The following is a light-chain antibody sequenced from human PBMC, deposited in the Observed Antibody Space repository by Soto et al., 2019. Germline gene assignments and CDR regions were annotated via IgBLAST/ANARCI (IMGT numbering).Light chain of an antibody. J-gene: IGLJ1*01. CDR3: SSFTSSTTYV. V-gene: IGLV2-14*01. CDR1: SIDVGGYNY. CDR2: NVN. Sequence: QSALTQPASVSGSPGQSITISCTGTSIDVGGYNYVSWYQQHPGEVPKLIIFNVNNRPSGVSNRFSGSKSGNTASLTISGLQAEDEADYYCSSFTSSTTYVFGTGTKVTVL.